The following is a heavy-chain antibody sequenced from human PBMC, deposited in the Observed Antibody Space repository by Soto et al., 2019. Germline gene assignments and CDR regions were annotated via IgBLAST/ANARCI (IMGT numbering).Heavy chain of an antibody. V-gene: IGHV3-30*18. Sequence: QVQLVESGGGVVQPGRSLRLSCAASGFSFSTSGMHWVRQTPGKGLEWVAVMSFDGTEKHYADSVKGRFTISRDNSQNMLYLQMNSLRPEDTAVYYCAKAHPAAGRGGFDPWGQGTRVAVSS. J-gene: IGHJ5*02. D-gene: IGHD6-13*01. CDR1: GFSFSTSG. CDR2: MSFDGTEK. CDR3: AKAHPAAGRGGFDP.